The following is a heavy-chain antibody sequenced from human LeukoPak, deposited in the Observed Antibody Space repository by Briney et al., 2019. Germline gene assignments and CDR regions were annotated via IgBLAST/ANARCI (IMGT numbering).Heavy chain of an antibody. J-gene: IGHJ5*02. CDR2: INPNSGGT. CDR3: ARGYYDFWSGYYNWFDP. CDR1: GYTFTGYY. D-gene: IGHD3-3*01. V-gene: IGHV1-2*02. Sequence: ASVKVSCKASGYTFTGYYMHWVRQAPGQGLEWMGWINPNSGGTNYAQKFQGRVTMTRDTSISTAYMELSRLRSDDTAVHYCARGYYDFWSGYYNWFDPWGQGTLVTVSS.